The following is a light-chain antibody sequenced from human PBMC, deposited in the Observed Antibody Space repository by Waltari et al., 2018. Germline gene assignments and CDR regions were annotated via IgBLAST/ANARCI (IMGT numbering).Light chain of an antibody. CDR3: GSYTNSGTREV. V-gene: IGLV2-14*03. CDR1: SNDVGGYSY. J-gene: IGLJ2*01. Sequence: QSALTQPASVSGSPGQSLTISCTGTSNDVGGYSYVSWYQQHPSKVPRVIIYDVSNRPSGVSARYSGSKSGNTASRTISGLQAEDEADYYCGSYTNSGTREVFGGGAKVTVL. CDR2: DVS.